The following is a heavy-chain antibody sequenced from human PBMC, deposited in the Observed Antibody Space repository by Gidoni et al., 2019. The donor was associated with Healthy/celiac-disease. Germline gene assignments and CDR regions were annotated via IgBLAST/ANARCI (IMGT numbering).Heavy chain of an antibody. J-gene: IGHJ6*03. V-gene: IGHV4-39*01. CDR1: GGSISSSSYY. Sequence: QLQLQESGPGLVKPSETLSLTCTVSGGSISSSSYYWGWIRQPPGKWLEWIGSIYYSGITYYNPSLKSRVTISVDTSKNQFSLKLSSVTAADTAVYYCASEGAQYDYVWGSYRYHYYMDVWGKGTTVTVSS. CDR2: IYYSGIT. D-gene: IGHD3-16*02. CDR3: ASEGAQYDYVWGSYRYHYYMDV.